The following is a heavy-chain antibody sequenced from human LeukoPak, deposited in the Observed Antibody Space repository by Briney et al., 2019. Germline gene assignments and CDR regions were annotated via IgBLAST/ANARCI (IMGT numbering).Heavy chain of an antibody. J-gene: IGHJ5*02. CDR2: IIPLLGIA. CDR3: ARAERSSWPLGFEP. CDR1: RGTFSNYA. D-gene: IGHD6-13*01. V-gene: IGHV1-69*04. Sequence: SVKVSCKASRGTFSNYAISWVRQTPGQGLDWMGRIIPLLGIAKYAQKFQGRVTITADKPTSTAYMELSSLRSEHTAVYYCARAERSSWPLGFEPWGQGNLVPVS.